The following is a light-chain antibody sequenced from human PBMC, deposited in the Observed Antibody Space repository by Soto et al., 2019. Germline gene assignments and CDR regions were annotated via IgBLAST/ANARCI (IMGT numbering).Light chain of an antibody. CDR2: AAS. Sequence: DIQMTQSPSSLSASVGDRVTISCRASQSISTFLDWYQQRPGKAPYLLIYAASSVQSGVPSRFSSRGSGKDFTLTVSSLQPEDVAVYYCQQTYKTPYSFGQGTKLEIK. V-gene: IGKV1-39*01. CDR3: QQTYKTPYS. CDR1: QSISTF. J-gene: IGKJ2*03.